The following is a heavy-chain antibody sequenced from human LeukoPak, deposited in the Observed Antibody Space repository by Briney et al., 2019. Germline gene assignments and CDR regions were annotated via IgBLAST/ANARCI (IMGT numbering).Heavy chain of an antibody. D-gene: IGHD4-23*01. J-gene: IGHJ4*02. CDR3: ARVAAGYSVNYFDY. V-gene: IGHV3-23*01. Sequence: PGGSLRLSCAGSGFIFSNYDMTWVRQAPGKGLEYVSGVSASGSITYYPDPVKGRFTISRDNSKSTVFLQVNSLRVEDTAVYYCARVAAGYSVNYFDYWGQGTLVTVSS. CDR2: VSASGSIT. CDR1: GFIFSNYD.